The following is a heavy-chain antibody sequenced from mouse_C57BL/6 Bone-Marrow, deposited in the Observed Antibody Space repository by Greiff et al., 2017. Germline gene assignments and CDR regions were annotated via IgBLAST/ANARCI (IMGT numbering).Heavy chain of an antibody. CDR1: GFTFSSYT. V-gene: IGHV5-9*01. J-gene: IGHJ2*01. CDR3: GRGYYFDY. CDR2: ISGGGGNT. Sequence: EVKVEESGGGLVKPGGSLKLSCAASGFTFSSYTMSWVRQTPEKRLEWVATISGGGGNTYYPDSVKGRFTISRDNAKNTLYLQMSSLRSEDTALYYCGRGYYFDYWGQGTTLTVSS.